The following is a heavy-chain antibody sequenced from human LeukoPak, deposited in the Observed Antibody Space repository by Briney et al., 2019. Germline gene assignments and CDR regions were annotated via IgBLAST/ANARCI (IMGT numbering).Heavy chain of an antibody. Sequence: WETLPLTCSVSGGFISNYYWSWVRQPPGKGLEYIGYMYYSGSTNYNPSRKSRVTISVDQCQNQFSLVLGTVPAAGTAVVYCARGLWFGQGYYYNMYVCGKGATGTASS. CDR3: ARGLWFGQGYYYNMYV. J-gene: IGHJ6*03. CDR2: MYYSGST. CDR1: GGFISNYY. V-gene: IGHV4-59*01. D-gene: IGHD3-10*01.